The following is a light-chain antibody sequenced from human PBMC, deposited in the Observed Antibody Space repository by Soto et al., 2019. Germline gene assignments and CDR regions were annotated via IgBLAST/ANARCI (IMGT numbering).Light chain of an antibody. V-gene: IGKV3-20*01. CDR1: QSVCTSY. Sequence: IVLTQSPGTLSLSPGERATLSCRARQSVCTSYLAWYQQRPGPAPRLLIYGASSSATGIPDTFSGSGSGTDSTLTTGGMEADDCAVDDDQQYGSPPVFTVGGGTKVDIK. J-gene: IGKJ3*01. CDR3: QQYGSPPVFT. CDR2: GAS.